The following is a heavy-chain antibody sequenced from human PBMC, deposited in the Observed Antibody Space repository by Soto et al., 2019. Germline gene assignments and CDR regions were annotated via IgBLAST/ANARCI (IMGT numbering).Heavy chain of an antibody. CDR3: ARGIASTRGGWFDP. D-gene: IGHD2-15*01. Sequence: GGSLRLSCAASGFTFSSYAMHWVRQAPGKGLECVSFISYDGSNKYYAVSVKGRFTISRDNSKNTLYLQMNSLRAEDTAVYYCARGIASTRGGWFDPWGQGTLVTVSS. CDR1: GFTFSSYA. J-gene: IGHJ5*02. V-gene: IGHV3-30-3*01. CDR2: ISYDGSNK.